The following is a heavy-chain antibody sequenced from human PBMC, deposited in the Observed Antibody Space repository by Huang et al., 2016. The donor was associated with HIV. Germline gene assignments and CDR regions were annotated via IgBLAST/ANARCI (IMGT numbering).Heavy chain of an antibody. D-gene: IGHD6-6*01. CDR2: INPKKGGT. J-gene: IGHJ4*02. CDR3: ARNWSFGSSTSPAD. Sequence: QLQLVQSGAEVKNPGASVRVSCKASGYTFTDSNIHWVKQAPGQGLEVKGWINPKKGGTIYAQRFQGRITMTRYTTSSTVHMDMRRIQSDDTAVYFWARNWSFGSSTSPADWGQGTLVTVSS. V-gene: IGHV1-2*02. CDR1: GYTFTDSN.